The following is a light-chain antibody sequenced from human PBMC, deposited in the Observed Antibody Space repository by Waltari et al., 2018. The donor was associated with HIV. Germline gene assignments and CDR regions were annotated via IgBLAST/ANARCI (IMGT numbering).Light chain of an antibody. CDR3: GTWDSSLSAGV. CDR1: SSHLGNSS. J-gene: IGLJ3*02. CDR2: DNN. Sequence: QSELTQPPSVSAPPGPKVTISCPGISSHLGNSSVPWYQQLPGTAPKLLIYDNNKRPSGIPDRFSGSKSGTSATLGITGLQTGDEADYYCGTWDSSLSAGVFGGGTKLTVL. V-gene: IGLV1-51*01.